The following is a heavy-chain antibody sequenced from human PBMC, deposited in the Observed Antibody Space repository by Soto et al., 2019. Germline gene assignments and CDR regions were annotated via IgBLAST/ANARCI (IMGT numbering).Heavy chain of an antibody. V-gene: IGHV3-73*01. CDR1: GFTFSGSA. CDR2: IRSKANNYAT. D-gene: IGHD3-9*01. CDR3: TEYDILTGYFA. Sequence: GGSLRLSCAASGFTFSGSAMHWVRQASGKGLEWVGRIRSKANNYATAYAASVKGRFTISRDDSKNTAYLQMNSLKTEDTAVYYCTEYDILTGYFAGGQGTLVTVSS. J-gene: IGHJ4*02.